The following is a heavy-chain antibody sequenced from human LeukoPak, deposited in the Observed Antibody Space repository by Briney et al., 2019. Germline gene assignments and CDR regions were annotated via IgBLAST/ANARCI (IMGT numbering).Heavy chain of an antibody. J-gene: IGHJ6*03. CDR1: GGSISNYY. D-gene: IGHD2-2*01. V-gene: IGHV4-59*01. CDR3: VRLGRSIVVVPAAPFYYYYYMDV. Sequence: SETQSLTCTVSGGSISNYYWTWIRQPPGKGLEWIGYIYYSGSTKYNPSLESRVTISGDMSKNKFSLKLSYVTAADTAVYYCVRLGRSIVVVPAAPFYYYYYMDVWGKGTTVTVSS. CDR2: IYYSGST.